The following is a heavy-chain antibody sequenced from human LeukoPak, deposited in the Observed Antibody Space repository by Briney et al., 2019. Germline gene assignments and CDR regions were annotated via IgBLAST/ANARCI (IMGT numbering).Heavy chain of an antibody. Sequence: PGGSLRLSFAASGFTFSSYGMHWVRQAPGKGLEWVAFIRYDGSNKYYADSVKGRFTISRDNSKNTLYLQMNSLRAEDTAVYYCAKDLVPAAPYYYYYMDVWGKGTTVTVSS. CDR3: AKDLVPAAPYYYYYMDV. CDR1: GFTFSSYG. CDR2: IRYDGSNK. V-gene: IGHV3-30*02. J-gene: IGHJ6*03. D-gene: IGHD2-2*01.